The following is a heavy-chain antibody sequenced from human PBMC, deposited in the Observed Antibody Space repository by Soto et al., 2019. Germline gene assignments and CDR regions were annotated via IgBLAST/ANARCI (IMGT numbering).Heavy chain of an antibody. Sequence: PSETLSLTCTVCGASMNSYDCSWIRQPAWKGLEWIGHIHSSGITNYNPSLKSRVTMSVDTSKNQFSLRLMSLTAADTAVYYCARDQGVASAGITWFDPWGQGSLVPVSS. CDR3: ARDQGVASAGITWFDP. CDR1: GASMNSYD. CDR2: IHSSGIT. D-gene: IGHD3-10*01. V-gene: IGHV4-4*07. J-gene: IGHJ5*02.